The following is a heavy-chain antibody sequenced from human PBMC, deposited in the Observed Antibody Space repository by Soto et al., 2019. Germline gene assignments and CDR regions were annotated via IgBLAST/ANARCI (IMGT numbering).Heavy chain of an antibody. CDR3: VRRHYDFGDQ. CDR1: GFTFRSYD. Sequence: QVQLVESGGGVVQPGRSLRLSCVVSGFTFRSYDMHWVRQAPGKGLEWVALITYDGSNKYYADSVKGRFTVSRDNSKNTQYLQMHSLRAEDSAVYYCVRRHYDFGDQWGQGTLVTVSS. CDR2: ITYDGSNK. D-gene: IGHD3-3*01. J-gene: IGHJ4*02. V-gene: IGHV3-30*03.